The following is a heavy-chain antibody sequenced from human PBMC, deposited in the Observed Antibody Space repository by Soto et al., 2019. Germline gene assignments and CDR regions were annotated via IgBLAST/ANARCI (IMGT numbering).Heavy chain of an antibody. CDR1: GYTFTGYY. CDR2: INPNSGGT. J-gene: IGHJ5*02. D-gene: IGHD2-15*01. CDR3: AREIVLAAARDLGWLDP. V-gene: IGHV1-2*02. Sequence: ASVKVSCKASGYTFTGYYMHWVRQAPGQGLEWMGWINPNSGGTNYAQKFQGRVTMTRDTSISTAYMELSRLRSDDTAVYCCAREIVLAAARDLGWLDPWGQGTIVTVST.